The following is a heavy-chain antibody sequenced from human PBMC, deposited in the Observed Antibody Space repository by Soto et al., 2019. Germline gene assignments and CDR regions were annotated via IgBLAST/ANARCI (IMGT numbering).Heavy chain of an antibody. V-gene: IGHV4-59*01. Sequence: SETLSLTCNLCRGSFHNFYWLWFRQPPGKGLEWLGHLHYSGSTSYSPSRNCRATISLDTSKSQLSLWLRSVTAADTAMYFCARGVDYYATSGYFSFDSWGQGIPVTVSS. CDR3: ARGVDYYATSGYFSFDS. J-gene: IGHJ4*01. D-gene: IGHD3-16*01. CDR1: RGSFHNFY. CDR2: LHYSGST.